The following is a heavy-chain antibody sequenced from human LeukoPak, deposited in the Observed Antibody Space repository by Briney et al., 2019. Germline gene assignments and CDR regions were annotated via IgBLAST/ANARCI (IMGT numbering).Heavy chain of an antibody. D-gene: IGHD4-23*01. J-gene: IGHJ5*02. Sequence: GGSLRLSCAASGFTVSSNYMSWVRQAPGKGLEWVSVIYSGGSTYHADSVKGRFTISRDNSKNTLYLQMNSLRAEDTAVYYCARMFDYGGLRGWFDPWGQGTLVTVSS. CDR3: ARMFDYGGLRGWFDP. V-gene: IGHV3-53*01. CDR2: IYSGGST. CDR1: GFTVSSNY.